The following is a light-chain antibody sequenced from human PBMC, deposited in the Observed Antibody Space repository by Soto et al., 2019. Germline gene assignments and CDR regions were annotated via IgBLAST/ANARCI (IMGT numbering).Light chain of an antibody. V-gene: IGLV2-14*01. CDR1: SSDVGGYNY. J-gene: IGLJ1*01. Sequence: QSALTQPASVSGAPGQSITISCTGTSSDVGGYNYVSWYQQHAGKAPKLMIYDVSNRPSGVSNRFSGSKSGNTASLTISGLPAEDEADYYCSSYTSSSTLEVFGTGTKLTVL. CDR2: DVS. CDR3: SSYTSSSTLEV.